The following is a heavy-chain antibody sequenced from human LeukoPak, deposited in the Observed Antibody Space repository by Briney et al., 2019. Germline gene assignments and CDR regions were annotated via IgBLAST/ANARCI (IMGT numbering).Heavy chain of an antibody. D-gene: IGHD3-10*01. CDR1: GGSFSGYY. CDR3: ARVSTMVRGVISYYYYGMDV. CDR2: INHSGST. J-gene: IGHJ6*04. V-gene: IGHV4-34*01. Sequence: KTSETLSLTCAVHGGSFSGYYWSWIRQPPGKGLEWIGEINHSGSTNYNPFLKSRVTISVDTSKNQFSLKLSSVTAADTAVYYCARVSTMVRGVISYYYYGMDVWGKGTTVTVSS.